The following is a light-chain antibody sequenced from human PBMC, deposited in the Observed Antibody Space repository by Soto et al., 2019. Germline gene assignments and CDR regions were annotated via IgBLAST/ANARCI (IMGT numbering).Light chain of an antibody. CDR1: PVVNTS. CDR3: HQRQSWPRT. V-gene: IGKV3D-11*03. CDR2: ITS. J-gene: IGKJ1*01. Sequence: EIVLTKSPATLSALPGDGCSLSCRSIPVVNTSFAWYPHKPGPPPRLLIHITSNMTAGVPPRLTAWGSATKFTLITSDVQPEDFAVYYGHQRQSWPRTFGQGNKVDIK.